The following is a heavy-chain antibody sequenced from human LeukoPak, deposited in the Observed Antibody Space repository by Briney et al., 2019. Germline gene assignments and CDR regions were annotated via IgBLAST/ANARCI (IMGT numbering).Heavy chain of an antibody. V-gene: IGHV3-48*03. CDR2: ISSSGSTI. CDR3: ARAGYYDSSGYPFDY. CDR1: GFTFSSYE. D-gene: IGHD3-22*01. J-gene: IGHJ4*02. Sequence: SGGSLRLSCAASGFTFSSYEMNWVRQAPGKGLEWVSYISSSGSTIYYADSVKGRFTISRDNAKNSLYLQMNSLRAEDTAVYYCARAGYYDSSGYPFDYWGQGTLVTVSS.